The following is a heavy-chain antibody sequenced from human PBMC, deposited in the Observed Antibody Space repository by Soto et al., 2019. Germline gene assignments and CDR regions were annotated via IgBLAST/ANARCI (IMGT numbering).Heavy chain of an antibody. CDR3: ARVATYYDSSGSYYYFDY. CDR1: GGSIASGSYY. D-gene: IGHD3-22*01. V-gene: IGHV4-39*01. J-gene: IGHJ4*02. Sequence: PSETLSLTCAVSGGSIASGSYYWGWIRQPPGKGLEWIGTIYYSGSTYYNPSLKSRVTISVDTSKNQFSLKLSSVTAADTAVYYCARVATYYDSSGSYYYFDYWGQGTLVTSPQ. CDR2: IYYSGST.